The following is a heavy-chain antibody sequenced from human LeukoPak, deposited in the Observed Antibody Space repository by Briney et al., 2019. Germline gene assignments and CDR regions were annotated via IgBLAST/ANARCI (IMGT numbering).Heavy chain of an antibody. CDR1: GYTFTSYG. J-gene: IGHJ6*02. Sequence: GASVKVSCKASGYTFTSYGMSWVRQAPGQGLEWMGWISAYNGNTNYAQKLQGRVTMTTDTSTSTAYMELRSLRSVDTAVYYCARVPYSGPGTYHGSRYGMDVWGQGTTVTVSS. D-gene: IGHD3-10*01. V-gene: IGHV1-18*04. CDR3: ARVPYSGPGTYHGSRYGMDV. CDR2: ISAYNGNT.